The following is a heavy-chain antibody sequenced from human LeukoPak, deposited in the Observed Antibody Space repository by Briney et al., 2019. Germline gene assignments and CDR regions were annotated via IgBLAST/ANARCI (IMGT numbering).Heavy chain of an antibody. CDR1: GGSFSGYY. CDR3: ARGKHIVVVPAANNWFDP. Sequence: KPSETLSLTGAGYGGSFSGYYWSWIRQPPGKGLEWIGEINHSGSTNYNPSLKSRVTISVDTSKNQFSLKLSSVTAADTAVYYCARGKHIVVVPAANNWFDPWGQGTLVTVSS. J-gene: IGHJ5*02. V-gene: IGHV4-34*01. CDR2: INHSGST. D-gene: IGHD2-2*01.